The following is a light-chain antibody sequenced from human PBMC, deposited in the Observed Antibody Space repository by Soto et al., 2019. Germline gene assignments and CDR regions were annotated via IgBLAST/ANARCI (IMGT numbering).Light chain of an antibody. V-gene: IGKV3-20*01. CDR3: QQYGYSPIT. J-gene: IGKJ5*01. Sequence: EIVMTQSPATVSVSPGERATLSCRASQSVGSNYLAWYQQKPGQAPRLLIYGASSRATGIADRFSGSGSGTDFTLTISRLEPEDFALYYCQQYGYSPITFGQGTRLEIK. CDR2: GAS. CDR1: QSVGSNY.